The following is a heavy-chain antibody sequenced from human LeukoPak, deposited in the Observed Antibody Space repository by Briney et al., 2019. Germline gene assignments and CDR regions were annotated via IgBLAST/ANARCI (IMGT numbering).Heavy chain of an antibody. CDR3: ARNMPKYYYGSGTHSWFDP. CDR2: INHSGST. D-gene: IGHD3-10*01. CDR1: GGSFSGYY. Sequence: SATLSLTCAVYGGSFSGYYWSWIRQPPGKGLEWIGEINHSGSTNYNPSLKSRVTISVDTSKNQFSLKLSSVTAADTAVYYCARNMPKYYYGSGTHSWFDPWGQGTLVTVSS. V-gene: IGHV4-34*01. J-gene: IGHJ5*02.